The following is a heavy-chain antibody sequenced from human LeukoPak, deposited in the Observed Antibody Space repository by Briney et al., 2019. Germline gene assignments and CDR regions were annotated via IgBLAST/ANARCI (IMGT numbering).Heavy chain of an antibody. CDR1: GFTFSSYW. V-gene: IGHV3-74*01. D-gene: IGHD2/OR15-2a*01. CDR2: ISTDGSTI. J-gene: IGHJ4*02. Sequence: PGWSLRLSCAASGFTFSSYWMHWVRQAPGKGLAWVSRISTDGSTISHADSVKGRFTITRDNAKNTLYLQMNSLRAEDTAVYYCARDVYAAFDYWGQGTLVTVSS. CDR3: ARDVYAAFDY.